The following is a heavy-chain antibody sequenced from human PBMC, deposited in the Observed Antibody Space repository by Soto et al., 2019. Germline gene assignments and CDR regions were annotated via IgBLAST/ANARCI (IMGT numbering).Heavy chain of an antibody. D-gene: IGHD6-19*01. CDR2: IYYSGST. CDR3: ARGRISGWRNREYYFDY. Sequence: SETLSLTCTVSGGSISSYYWSWIRQPPGKGLEWIGYIYYSGSTNYNPSLKSRVTISVDTSKNQFSLKLSSVTAADTAVYYCARGRISGWRNREYYFDYWGQGTLVTVSS. V-gene: IGHV4-59*01. CDR1: GGSISSYY. J-gene: IGHJ4*02.